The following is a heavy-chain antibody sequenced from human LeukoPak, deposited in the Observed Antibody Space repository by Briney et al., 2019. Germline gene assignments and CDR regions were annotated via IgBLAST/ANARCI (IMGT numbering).Heavy chain of an antibody. CDR1: GFTVSSNY. V-gene: IGHV3-66*01. CDR3: ARARVAATPFDY. CDR2: IYSGGST. D-gene: IGHD2-15*01. Sequence: GGSLRLSCAASGFTVSSNYMSWVRQAPGKGLEWVSVIYSGGSTYYADSVKGRFTISRDNSKNTLYLQMNSLRAEDMAVYYCARARVAATPFDYWGQGTLVTVSS. J-gene: IGHJ4*02.